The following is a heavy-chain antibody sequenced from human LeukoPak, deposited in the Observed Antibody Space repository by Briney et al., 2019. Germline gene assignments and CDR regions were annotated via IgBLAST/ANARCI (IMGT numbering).Heavy chain of an antibody. CDR2: IYYSGST. CDR1: GGSISSSSYY. D-gene: IGHD4-17*01. CDR3: ARSYGDYVFDY. V-gene: IGHV4-39*07. Sequence: SETLSLTCTVSGGSISSSSYYWGWIRQPPGKGLEWIGSIYYSGSTYYNPSLKSRVTISVDTSKNQFSLKLSSVTAADTAVYYCARSYGDYVFDYWGQGTLVTVSS. J-gene: IGHJ4*02.